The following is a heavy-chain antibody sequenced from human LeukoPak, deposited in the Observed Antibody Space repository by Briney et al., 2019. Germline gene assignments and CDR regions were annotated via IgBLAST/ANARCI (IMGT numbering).Heavy chain of an antibody. CDR2: INPNSGGT. CDR1: GYTFIGDY. Sequence: ASVKVSCKASGYTFIGDYMHWVRQAPGQGLEWMGWINPNSGGTNYAQKFQGRVTMTRDTSISTAYMELSRLRSDDTAVYYCARDLITIFGVVIDSDAFDIWGQGTMVTVSS. J-gene: IGHJ3*02. CDR3: ARDLITIFGVVIDSDAFDI. V-gene: IGHV1-2*02. D-gene: IGHD3-3*01.